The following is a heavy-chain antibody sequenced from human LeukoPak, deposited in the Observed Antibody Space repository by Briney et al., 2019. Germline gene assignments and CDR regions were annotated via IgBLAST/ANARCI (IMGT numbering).Heavy chain of an antibody. Sequence: GGSLRLSCAASGFTFDDYAMHWVRQAPGKGLVWVSRINSEGSSTTYADSVKGRFTISRDNAKNILYLQMNNLRAEGTAVYHCARDPAPQGWFDSWGQGTLVTVSS. V-gene: IGHV3-74*01. CDR1: GFTFDDYA. J-gene: IGHJ5*01. CDR3: ARDPAPQGWFDS. CDR2: INSEGSST.